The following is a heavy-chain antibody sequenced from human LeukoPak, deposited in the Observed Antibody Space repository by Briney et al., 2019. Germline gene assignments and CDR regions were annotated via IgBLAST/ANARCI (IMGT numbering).Heavy chain of an antibody. CDR2: IYYSGST. D-gene: IGHD2-15*01. Sequence: SETLSLTCTVSGGSIRSYYRSWIRQPPGKGLEWIGSIYYSGSTYYNPSLKSRVTISVDTSKNQFSLKLSSVTAADTAVYYCARPTGYCSGGSCWYDAFDIWGQGTMVTVSS. J-gene: IGHJ3*02. V-gene: IGHV4-59*12. CDR3: ARPTGYCSGGSCWYDAFDI. CDR1: GGSIRSYY.